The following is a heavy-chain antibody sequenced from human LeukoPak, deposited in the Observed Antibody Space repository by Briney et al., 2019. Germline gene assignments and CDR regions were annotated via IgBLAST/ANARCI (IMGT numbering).Heavy chain of an antibody. Sequence: VGSLRLSCAASGLTVSSNYMSWVRQAPGKGLEWVSVIHSGGSTSYADSVKGRFTISRDKSKNTVYLQMNSLRAEDTAVYYCARNAAAGPGDYWGQGTLVTVSS. CDR2: IHSGGST. V-gene: IGHV3-66*01. D-gene: IGHD6-13*01. CDR1: GLTVSSNY. J-gene: IGHJ4*02. CDR3: ARNAAAGPGDY.